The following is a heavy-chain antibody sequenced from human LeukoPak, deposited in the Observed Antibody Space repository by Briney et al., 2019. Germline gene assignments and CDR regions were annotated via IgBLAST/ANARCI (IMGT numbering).Heavy chain of an antibody. V-gene: IGHV4-31*03. J-gene: IGHJ3*02. CDR3: AREPYYYDSSGYYLNAFDI. CDR1: GGSISSGGYY. D-gene: IGHD3-22*01. CDR2: IYYSGST. Sequence: PSETLSLTCTVSGGSISSGGYYWSWIRQHPGKGLEWIGYIYYSGSTYYNPSLKSRVTISVDTSKNQFSLKLSSVTAADTAVYYCAREPYYYDSSGYYLNAFDIWGQGTMVTVSS.